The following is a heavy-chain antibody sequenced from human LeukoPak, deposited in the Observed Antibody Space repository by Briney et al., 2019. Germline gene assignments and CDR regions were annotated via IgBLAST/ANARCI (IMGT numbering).Heavy chain of an antibody. Sequence: PGRSLGLSCAASGFTFSSYAMHWVRQAPGKGLEWVAVMSFDGSEKYYADSVKGRFAISRDNSKNTLYLQMNSLRAEDTAMYYCARTMATTAQSHDYWGQGTLVTVSS. CDR2: MSFDGSEK. J-gene: IGHJ4*02. CDR1: GFTFSSYA. CDR3: ARTMATTAQSHDY. D-gene: IGHD5-24*01. V-gene: IGHV3-30*09.